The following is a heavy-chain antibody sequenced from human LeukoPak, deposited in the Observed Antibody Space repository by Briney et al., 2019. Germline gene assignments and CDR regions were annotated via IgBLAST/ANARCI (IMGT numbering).Heavy chain of an antibody. J-gene: IGHJ4*02. CDR1: GYTFTGYY. CDR2: INPNSGGT. V-gene: IGHV1-2*02. D-gene: IGHD3-22*01. Sequence: GASVKVSCKASGYTFTGYYMHWVRQAPGQGGEWMGWINPNSGGTNYPQKFQGTVTMTRDTSISTAYMELSRLRSYDTAVYYCAREEYYYDSSGYPDYWGQGTLVTVSS. CDR3: AREEYYYDSSGYPDY.